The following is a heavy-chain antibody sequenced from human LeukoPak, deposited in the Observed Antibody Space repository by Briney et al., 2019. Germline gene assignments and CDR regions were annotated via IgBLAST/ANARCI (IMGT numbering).Heavy chain of an antibody. J-gene: IGHJ3*02. CDR1: GYSFTSYW. V-gene: IGHV5-51*01. D-gene: IGHD3-22*01. CDR2: IYPGGSDT. CDR3: ASSYDSSGYYYVDDAFDI. Sequence: GESLKISCKGSGYSFTSYWIGWVRQMPGKGLEWMGIIYPGGSDTRYSPSFQGQVTISADKSISTAYLQWSSLKASDTAMYYCASSYDSSGYYYVDDAFDIWGQGTMVTVS.